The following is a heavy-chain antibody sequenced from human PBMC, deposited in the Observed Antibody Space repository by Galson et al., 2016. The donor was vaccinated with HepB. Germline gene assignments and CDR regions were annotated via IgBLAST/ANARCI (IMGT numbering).Heavy chain of an antibody. V-gene: IGHV4-39*01. CDR1: GGSISSNSYF. CDR3: ARRYCSSSSCYYNWFDP. CDR2: IYYSGST. J-gene: IGHJ5*02. D-gene: IGHD2-2*01. Sequence: SETLSLTCTVSGGSISSNSYFWGWIRQPPGKGLEWIANIYYSGSTYFNPSLKSRVTISLDTSKNQFSLKLSSVTAADTAVYYCARRYCSSSSCYYNWFDPWGQGTLVTVSS.